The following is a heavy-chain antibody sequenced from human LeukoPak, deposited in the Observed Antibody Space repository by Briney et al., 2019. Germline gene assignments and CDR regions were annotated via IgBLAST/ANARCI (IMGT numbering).Heavy chain of an antibody. D-gene: IGHD6-13*01. CDR1: GFTFSSYA. Sequence: GRSLRLSCAASGFTFSSYAMNWVRQAPGKGLEWVSSISSSSSYIYYADSVKGRFTISRDNAKNSLYLQMNSLRAEDTAVYYCARGAAAAHAFDIWGQGTMVTVSS. CDR3: ARGAAAAHAFDI. V-gene: IGHV3-21*01. CDR2: ISSSSSYI. J-gene: IGHJ3*02.